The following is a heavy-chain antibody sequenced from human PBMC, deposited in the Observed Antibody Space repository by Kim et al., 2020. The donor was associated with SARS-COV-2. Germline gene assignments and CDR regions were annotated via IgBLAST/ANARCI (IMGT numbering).Heavy chain of an antibody. CDR3: ARQPTSYYYYYYGMDV. Sequence: SETLSLTCTVSGGSISSSSYYWGWIRQPPGKGLEWIGSIYYSGSTYYNPSLKSRVTISVDTSKNQFSLKLSSVTAADTAVYYCARQPTSYYYYYYGMDVWGQGTTVTVSS. V-gene: IGHV4-39*01. CDR2: IYYSGST. J-gene: IGHJ6*02. CDR1: GGSISSSSYY.